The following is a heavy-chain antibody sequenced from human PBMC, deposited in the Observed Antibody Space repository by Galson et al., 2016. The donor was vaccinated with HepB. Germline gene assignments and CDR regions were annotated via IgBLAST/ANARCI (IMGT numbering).Heavy chain of an antibody. CDR2: IWFDGSNK. D-gene: IGHD6-6*01. CDR3: AKDGGPEYGGSSRAPYYCDY. CDR1: GFTFSSYG. Sequence: SLRLSCAASGFTFSSYGMHWVRQAPGKGLEWVAMIWFDGSNKYYVDSVKGRFTISRDNSKTTLYLEMNSLRAEDTAVYYCAKDGGPEYGGSSRAPYYCDYWGQGTLVTVSS. J-gene: IGHJ4*02. V-gene: IGHV3-33*06.